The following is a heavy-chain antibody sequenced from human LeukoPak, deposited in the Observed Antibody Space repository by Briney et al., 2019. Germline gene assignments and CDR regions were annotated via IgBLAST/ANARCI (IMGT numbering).Heavy chain of an antibody. D-gene: IGHD3-16*01. J-gene: IGHJ4*02. CDR3: ARHQGGDPGYYFDY. Sequence: GGSLRLSCAASGFTFDDYAMHWVRQAPGKGLEWVSGISWNSGSIGYADSVKGRFTISRDNAKNSLYLQMNSLRAEDTALYYCARHQGGDPGYYFDYWGQGTLVTVSS. CDR1: GFTFDDYA. CDR2: ISWNSGSI. V-gene: IGHV3-9*01.